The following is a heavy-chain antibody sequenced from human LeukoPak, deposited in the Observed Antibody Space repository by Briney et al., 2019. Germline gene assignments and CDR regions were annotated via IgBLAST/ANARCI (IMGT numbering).Heavy chain of an antibody. CDR3: AKDGEFDY. CDR1: GFTFSSYG. V-gene: IGHV3-23*01. D-gene: IGHD7-27*01. J-gene: IGHJ4*02. CDR2: ISASGGST. Sequence: GGTLRLSCAASGFTFSSYGMSWVRQAPGKGLQWVSAISASGGSTYYADSVKGRFTISRDNSKNTLYLQMNSLRAEDTAVYYCAKDGEFDYWGQGTLVTVSS.